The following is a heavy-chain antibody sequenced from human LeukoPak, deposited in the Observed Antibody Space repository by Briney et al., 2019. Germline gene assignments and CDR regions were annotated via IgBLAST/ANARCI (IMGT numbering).Heavy chain of an antibody. J-gene: IGHJ4*02. D-gene: IGHD6-19*01. CDR1: GFTFSSYA. Sequence: GGSLRLSCAASGFTFSSYAMSWVRQAPGKGLEWVSAISGSGGSTYYADSVKGRFTISRDNSMNTLYLQMNSLRVEDTAVYYCAKDIRQAVAGTLGHETYYFDYWGQGTLVTVSS. V-gene: IGHV3-23*01. CDR3: AKDIRQAVAGTLGHETYYFDY. CDR2: ISGSGGST.